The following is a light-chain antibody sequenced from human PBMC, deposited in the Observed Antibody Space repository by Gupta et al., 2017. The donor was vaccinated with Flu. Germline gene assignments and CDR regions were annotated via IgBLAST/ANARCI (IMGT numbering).Light chain of an antibody. V-gene: IGLV1-47*01. CDR1: SSNIGSNY. J-gene: IGLJ3*02. CDR3: AAWDDSLSGSWV. CDR2: RNN. Sequence: QSVLTQPPSASGTPGQRVTISCSGSSSNIGSNYVYWYQQLPGTAPKLLIYRNNQRPSGVPDRFSGSKSGTSASLAINGLRSEDEADYYCAAWDDSLSGSWVFGGGTKLTVL.